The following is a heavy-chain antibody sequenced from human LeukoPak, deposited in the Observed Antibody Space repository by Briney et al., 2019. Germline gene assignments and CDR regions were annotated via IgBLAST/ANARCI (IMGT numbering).Heavy chain of an antibody. CDR2: IYYSGST. V-gene: IGHV4-59*01. CDR3: AIGGSPVNYYYGMDV. CDR1: GGSISSYY. Sequence: PSETLSLTCTVSGGSISSYYWSWIRQPPGKGLEWIGYIYYSGSTNYNPSLKSRVTISVDTSKNQFSLKLSSVTAADTAVYYCAIGGSPVNYYYGMDVWGQGTTVTVSS. D-gene: IGHD3-16*01. J-gene: IGHJ6*02.